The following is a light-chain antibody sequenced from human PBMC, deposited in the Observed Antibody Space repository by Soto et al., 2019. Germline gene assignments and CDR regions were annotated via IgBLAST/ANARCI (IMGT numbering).Light chain of an antibody. J-gene: IGLJ2*01. Sequence: QSALTQPASVSGSPGQSITNSCTGTSSDVGGYNYVSWYQQHPGKAPKLMIYDVSNRPSGISNRFSGSKSGNTASLTISGLQAEDEADYYCSSYTSSSTVVFGGGTELTVL. CDR1: SSDVGGYNY. V-gene: IGLV2-14*01. CDR3: SSYTSSSTVV. CDR2: DVS.